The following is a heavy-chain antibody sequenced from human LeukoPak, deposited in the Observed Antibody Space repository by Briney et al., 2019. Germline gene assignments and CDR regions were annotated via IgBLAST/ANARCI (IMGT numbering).Heavy chain of an antibody. V-gene: IGHV4-59*08. CDR2: IYYSGST. CDR3: ARHVGSAADDFDY. J-gene: IGHJ4*02. D-gene: IGHD6-13*01. CDR1: GGSISSYY. Sequence: SETLSLTCTVSGGSISSYYWSWIRQPPGKGLEWIGYIYYSGSTNYNPSLKSRVTISVDTSKNQFSLKLSSVTAADTAVYYCARHVGSAADDFDYWGQGTLVTVSS.